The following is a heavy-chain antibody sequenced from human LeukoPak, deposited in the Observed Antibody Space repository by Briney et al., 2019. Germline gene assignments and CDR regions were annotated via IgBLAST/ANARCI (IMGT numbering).Heavy chain of an antibody. Sequence: SETLSLTCAVSGYSISSGYYWGWIRQPPGKGLEWIGSIYHSGSTYYNPSLKSRVTISVDTSKNQFSLKLSSVTAADTAVYYCARVATRTTWRRGYYMDVWGKGTTVTVSS. V-gene: IGHV4-38-2*01. J-gene: IGHJ6*03. D-gene: IGHD4-17*01. CDR2: IYHSGST. CDR3: ARVATRTTWRRGYYMDV. CDR1: GYSISSGYY.